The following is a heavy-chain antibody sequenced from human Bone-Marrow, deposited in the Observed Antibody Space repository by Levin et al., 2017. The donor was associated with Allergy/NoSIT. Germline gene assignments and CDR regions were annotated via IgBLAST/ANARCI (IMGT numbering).Heavy chain of an antibody. Sequence: SCAASGFTFSRYAMHWVRQAPGKGLEWVAATWSDGNIKTYADSVKGRFTISSDNSNNTLYLQMNSLRAEDTAVYYCAREFFSGTEFDYWSQGALVTVSS. CDR2: TWSDGNIK. CDR3: AREFFSGTEFDY. CDR1: GFTFSRYA. J-gene: IGHJ4*02. V-gene: IGHV3-33*01. D-gene: IGHD3-10*01.